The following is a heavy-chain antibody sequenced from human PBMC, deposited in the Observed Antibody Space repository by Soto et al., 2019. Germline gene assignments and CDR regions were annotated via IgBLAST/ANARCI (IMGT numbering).Heavy chain of an antibody. J-gene: IGHJ6*02. D-gene: IGHD4-17*01. CDR1: GFTFSSYG. CDR3: AKAVVDGDYAYYYGMDV. Sequence: PGGSLRLSCAASGFTFSSYGMHLVRQAPGKGLEWVAVISYDGSNKYYADSVKGRFTISRDNSKNTLYLQMNSLRAEDTAVYYCAKAVVDGDYAYYYGMDVWGQGTRVTVSS. V-gene: IGHV3-30*18. CDR2: ISYDGSNK.